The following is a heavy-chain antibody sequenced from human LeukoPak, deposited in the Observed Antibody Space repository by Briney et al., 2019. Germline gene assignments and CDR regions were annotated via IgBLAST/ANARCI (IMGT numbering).Heavy chain of an antibody. Sequence: PSETLSLTCTVSGGSISSYYWSWIRQPPGKGLEWIGYIYYSGSTNYNPSLKSRVTISVDTSKNQFSLKLSSVTTADTAVYYCARDNARGGSFSDYLRYFQHWGQGTLVTVSS. D-gene: IGHD5/OR15-5a*01. V-gene: IGHV4-59*12. CDR2: IYYSGST. CDR1: GGSISSYY. J-gene: IGHJ1*01. CDR3: ARDNARGGSFSDYLRYFQH.